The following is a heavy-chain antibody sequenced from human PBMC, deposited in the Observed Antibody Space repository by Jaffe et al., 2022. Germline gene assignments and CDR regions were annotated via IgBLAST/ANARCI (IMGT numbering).Heavy chain of an antibody. CDR1: GGTFSSYA. D-gene: IGHD5-18*01. CDR2: IIPIFGTA. CDR3: ARAGYSYGYPQYKETGFDY. J-gene: IGHJ4*02. Sequence: QVQLVQSGAEVKKPGSSVKVSCKASGGTFSSYAISWVRQAPGQGLEWMGGIIPIFGTANYAQKFQGRVTITTDESTSTAYMELSSLRSEDTAVYYCARAGYSYGYPQYKETGFDYWGQGTLVTVSS. V-gene: IGHV1-69*05.